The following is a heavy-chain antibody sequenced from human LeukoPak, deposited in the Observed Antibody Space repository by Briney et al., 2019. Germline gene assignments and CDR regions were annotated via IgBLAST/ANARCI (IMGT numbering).Heavy chain of an antibody. CDR1: GFIFSSYS. V-gene: IGHV3-48*01. CDR3: TTDSSPELWFGELLPVDY. J-gene: IGHJ4*02. D-gene: IGHD3-10*01. CDR2: ISSSSSTT. Sequence: GGSLRLSCAASGFIFSSYSMNWVRQAPGKGLEWVSYISSSSSTTYYADSVKGRFTISRDNAKNSLYLQMNSLRTEDTAVYYCTTDSSPELWFGELLPVDYWGQGTLVTVSS.